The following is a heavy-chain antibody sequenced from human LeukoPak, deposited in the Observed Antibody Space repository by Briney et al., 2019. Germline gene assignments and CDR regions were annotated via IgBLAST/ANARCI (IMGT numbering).Heavy chain of an antibody. CDR2: INTDGSST. CDR3: VKSGVDY. CDR1: GFTFSAKW. Sequence: GGSLRLSCAASGFTFSAKWMHWVRQARGKGLVWVSRINTDGSSTNYADSVKGRFTISRDNAKNTVYLQMNSLRAEDTAVYYCVKSGVDYWGQGTLVTVSS. D-gene: IGHD3-3*01. J-gene: IGHJ4*02. V-gene: IGHV3-74*01.